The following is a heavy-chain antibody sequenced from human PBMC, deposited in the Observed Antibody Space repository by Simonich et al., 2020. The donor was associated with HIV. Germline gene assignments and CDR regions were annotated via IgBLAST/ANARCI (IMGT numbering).Heavy chain of an antibody. CDR1: GGSFSGYY. CDR2: IFDNGFT. V-gene: IGHV4-34*12. CDR3: ARAPDYGANVYFDY. Sequence: QVRLQQWGAGLLKPSKTLSLTCAVYGGSFSGYYWSWIRQPPGKGLEWIGYIFDNGFTNYNPSLKSRVTISVDTSKNQFSLKMTSVTAADTAVYYCARAPDYGANVYFDYWGQGTLVTVSS. D-gene: IGHD4-17*01. J-gene: IGHJ4*02.